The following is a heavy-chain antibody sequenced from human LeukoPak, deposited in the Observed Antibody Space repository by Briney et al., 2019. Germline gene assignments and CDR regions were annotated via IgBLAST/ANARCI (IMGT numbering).Heavy chain of an antibody. J-gene: IGHJ4*02. Sequence: SETLSLTCTVSGGSISSGDYYWSWIRQPPGKGLEWIGYIYYSGSTNYNPSLKSRVTISVDTSKNQFSLKLSSVTAADTAVYYCARATMIVVVPNRTRDFDYWGQGTLVTVSS. V-gene: IGHV4-30-4*08. D-gene: IGHD3-22*01. CDR3: ARATMIVVVPNRTRDFDY. CDR2: IYYSGST. CDR1: GGSISSGDYY.